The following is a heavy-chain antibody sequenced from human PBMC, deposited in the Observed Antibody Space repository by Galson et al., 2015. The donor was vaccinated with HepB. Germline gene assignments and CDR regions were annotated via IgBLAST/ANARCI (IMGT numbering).Heavy chain of an antibody. Sequence: SETLSLTCTVSGGSISILYWNWIRQPPGEGRQWLGDTNNSGSTNYNPSLKGRVTLSVDTSKNQFFLKLTSVTAADTTVYFCARGSGSYGSDIRSWGQGTLVTVSS. CDR3: ARGSGSYGSDIRS. J-gene: IGHJ4*02. CDR1: GGSISILY. V-gene: IGHV4-59*11. CDR2: TNNSGST. D-gene: IGHD1-26*01.